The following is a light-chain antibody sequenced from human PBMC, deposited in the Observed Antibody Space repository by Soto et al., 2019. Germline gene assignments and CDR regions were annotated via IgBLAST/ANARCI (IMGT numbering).Light chain of an antibody. CDR2: MTS. CDR3: LRHLHTPWT. J-gene: IGKJ1*01. V-gene: IGKV2-28*01. Sequence: DIVLTQSPLSLPVSPGEPASISCRSSQRLLNRNGYNYLDWFVQKPGQSPQLLIYMTSNRSPGVTDRFSDSGSGIDFTLKISRVEAEHVGVYYWLRHLHTPWTFGQGTKVDIK. CDR1: QRLLNRNGYNY.